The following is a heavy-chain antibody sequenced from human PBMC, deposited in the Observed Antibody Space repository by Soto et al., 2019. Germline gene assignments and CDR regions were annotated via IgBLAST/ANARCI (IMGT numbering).Heavy chain of an antibody. V-gene: IGHV4-31*03. J-gene: IGHJ6*02. CDR3: ARDRSIAVAGKGDYYYYGMDV. Sequence: SETLSLTCTVSGGSISSGGYYWSWIRQHPGKGLEWIGYIYYSGSTYYNPSLKSRVTISVDTSKNQFSLKLSSVTAADTAVYYCARDRSIAVAGKGDYYYYGMDVWAQGTTVTVSS. CDR1: GGSISSGGYY. CDR2: IYYSGST. D-gene: IGHD6-19*01.